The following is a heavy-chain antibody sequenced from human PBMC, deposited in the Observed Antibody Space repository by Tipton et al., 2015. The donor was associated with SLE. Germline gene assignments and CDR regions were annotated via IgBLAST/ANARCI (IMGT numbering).Heavy chain of an antibody. D-gene: IGHD3-3*01. CDR2: INHSGST. Sequence: TLSLTCAVYGGSFSGYYWSWIRQPPGKGLESIGEINHSGSTNYNPSLKSRVTISVETSKNQFALKLSSVTAADTAVYYCARYYDYWSAYFGYWGQGTLVTVSS. CDR3: ARYYDYWSAYFGY. V-gene: IGHV4-34*01. J-gene: IGHJ4*02. CDR1: GGSFSGYY.